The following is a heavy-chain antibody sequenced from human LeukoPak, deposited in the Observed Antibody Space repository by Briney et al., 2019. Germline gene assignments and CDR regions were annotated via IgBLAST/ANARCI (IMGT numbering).Heavy chain of an antibody. D-gene: IGHD3-10*01. V-gene: IGHV3-23*01. Sequence: PGGSLRLSCAASGFTFRSYAMSWVRQAPGKGLEWVSSTSGGGSTYYADSVKGRFTISRDNFKNTMYLQMNSLRADDTAVYYCATHSDFGSGSYRWFDPWGQGTLVIVSS. CDR1: GFTFRSYA. J-gene: IGHJ5*02. CDR3: ATHSDFGSGSYRWFDP. CDR2: TSGGGST.